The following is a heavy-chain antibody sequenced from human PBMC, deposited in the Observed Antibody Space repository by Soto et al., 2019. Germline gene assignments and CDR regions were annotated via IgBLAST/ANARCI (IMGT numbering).Heavy chain of an antibody. J-gene: IGHJ6*02. CDR2: IKSKTDGGTT. Sequence: GGSLRLSCAASGFTFRNAWMSWVRQAPGKGLEWVGRIKSKTDGGTTDHAAPVKGRFTISRDDSKNTLYLQMNSLKTEDTAVYYCTTCGVGANILYYYYGMDVRGQGTTVTVSS. CDR3: TTCGVGANILYYYYGMDV. D-gene: IGHD1-26*01. V-gene: IGHV3-15*01. CDR1: GFTFRNAW.